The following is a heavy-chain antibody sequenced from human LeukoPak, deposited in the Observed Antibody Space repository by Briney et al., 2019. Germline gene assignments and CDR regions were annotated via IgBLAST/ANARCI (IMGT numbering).Heavy chain of an antibody. CDR1: GGSISSSSYY. CDR3: ASYTRITMIVVVMWAFDI. CDR2: IYYSGST. J-gene: IGHJ3*02. V-gene: IGHV4-39*01. D-gene: IGHD3-22*01. Sequence: SETLSLTCTVSGGSISSSSYYWGWIRQPPGKGLECIGSIYYSGSTYYNPSLKSRVTISVGTSKNQFSLKLSSVTAADTAVYYCASYTRITMIVVVMWAFDIWGQGTMVTVSS.